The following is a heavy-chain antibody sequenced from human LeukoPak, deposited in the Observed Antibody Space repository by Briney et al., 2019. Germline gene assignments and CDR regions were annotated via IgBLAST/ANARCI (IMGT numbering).Heavy chain of an antibody. Sequence: SDTLSLTCTVSGGSISTPGYYWSWIRQHPGKGLEWIGYIYYSGSTYYNPSLRSRVTISVDTSKNQFSMKLSSVTGADTAVYYCANGGAYCGADCYLPAFDYWGQGTLVTVSS. CDR3: ANGGAYCGADCYLPAFDY. CDR1: GGSISTPGYY. J-gene: IGHJ4*02. V-gene: IGHV4-31*03. CDR2: IYYSGST. D-gene: IGHD2-21*02.